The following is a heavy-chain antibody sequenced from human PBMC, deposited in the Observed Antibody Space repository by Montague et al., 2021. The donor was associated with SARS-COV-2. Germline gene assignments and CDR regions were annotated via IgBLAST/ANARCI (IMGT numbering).Heavy chain of an antibody. CDR3: AHRLSIAAAGGSGPYFDY. CDR1: GFSLSTSGVG. D-gene: IGHD6-13*01. V-gene: IGHV2-5*02. CDR2: IYWDDDK. Sequence: VKPTQTLTLTCTFSGFSLSTSGVGVGWIRQPPGKALEWLALIYWDDDKRYSPSLKSRLTITKDTSKNQVVLTMTNVDPVDTATYYCAHRLSIAAAGGSGPYFDYWGQGTLVAVSS. J-gene: IGHJ4*02.